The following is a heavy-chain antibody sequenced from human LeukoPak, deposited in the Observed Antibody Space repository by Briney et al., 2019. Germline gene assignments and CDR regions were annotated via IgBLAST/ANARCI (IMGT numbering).Heavy chain of an antibody. CDR1: GFTFSTYA. J-gene: IGHJ4*02. D-gene: IGHD1-26*01. CDR3: ARDLLGNSGSYLRHPNGPPFDY. V-gene: IGHV3-23*01. CDR2: LSGSGGST. Sequence: GGSLRLSCAASGFTFSTYAMSWVRQAPGKGLEWVSGLSGSGGSTYFADSVKGRFTISRDNSKNTLYLQMNSLRAEDTAVYYCARDLLGNSGSYLRHPNGPPFDYWGQGTLVTVSS.